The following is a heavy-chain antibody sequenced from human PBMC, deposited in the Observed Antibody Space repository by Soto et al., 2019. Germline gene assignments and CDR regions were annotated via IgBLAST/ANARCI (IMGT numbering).Heavy chain of an antibody. CDR1: GYTFTSYA. CDR3: ARDWRDYDILTGYYYYYGMDV. V-gene: IGHV1-3*01. D-gene: IGHD3-9*01. CDR2: INAGNGNA. J-gene: IGHJ6*02. Sequence: ASVKVSCKASGYTFTSYAMHWVRQAPGQRLEWMGWINAGNGNAKYSQKFQGRVTITRDTSASTAYMELSSLRSEDTAVYYCARDWRDYDILTGYYYYYGMDVWGQGTTVTVSS.